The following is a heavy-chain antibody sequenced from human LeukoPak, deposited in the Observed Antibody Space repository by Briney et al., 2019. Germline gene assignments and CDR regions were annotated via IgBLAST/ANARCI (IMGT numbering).Heavy chain of an antibody. Sequence: GGSLRLSCAASGFTFSSYSMNWVRQAPGKGLEWVSSISGSSTYIYYADSLKGRFTISRDNAKNSLYLQMNSLRAEDTAVYYCARFQVDIVVVPAAIGMDVWGQGTTVTVSS. J-gene: IGHJ6*02. V-gene: IGHV3-21*01. CDR1: GFTFSSYS. CDR3: ARFQVDIVVVPAAIGMDV. CDR2: ISGSSTYI. D-gene: IGHD2-2*01.